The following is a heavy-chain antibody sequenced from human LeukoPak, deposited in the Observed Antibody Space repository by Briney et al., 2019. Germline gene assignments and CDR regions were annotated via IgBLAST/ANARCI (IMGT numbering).Heavy chain of an antibody. Sequence: GGSLRLSCAASGFTFSSYGMHWVRQAPGKGLEWVSAISGSGGSTCYADSVKGRFTISRDNSKNTLYLQMNSLRAEDTAVYYCAKEGKYYFDYWGQGTLVTVSS. CDR2: ISGSGGST. J-gene: IGHJ4*02. V-gene: IGHV3-23*01. CDR3: AKEGKYYFDY. CDR1: GFTFSSYG.